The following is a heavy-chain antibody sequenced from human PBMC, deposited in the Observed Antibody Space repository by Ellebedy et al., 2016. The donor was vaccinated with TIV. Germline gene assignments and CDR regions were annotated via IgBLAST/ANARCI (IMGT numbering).Heavy chain of an antibody. CDR3: ARDSGDLIRPGEKWDYYYYGMDV. CDR2: IIPIFGTA. J-gene: IGHJ6*02. D-gene: IGHD3-10*01. CDR1: GGTFSSYA. Sequence: SVKVSXXASGGTFSSYAISWVRQAPGQGLEWMGGIIPIFGTANYAQKFQGRVTITADESTSTAYMELSSLRSEDTAVYYCARDSGDLIRPGEKWDYYYYGMDVWGQGTTVTVSS. V-gene: IGHV1-69*13.